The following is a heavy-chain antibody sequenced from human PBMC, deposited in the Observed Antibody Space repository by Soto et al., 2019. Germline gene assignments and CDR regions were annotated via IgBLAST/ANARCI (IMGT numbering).Heavy chain of an antibody. J-gene: IGHJ4*02. D-gene: IGHD2-8*01. V-gene: IGHV3-23*01. CDR2: ISGSGGTT. Sequence: GGSLRLSCAASGFSFSNFAMSWVRQAPGKGLEWVSFISGSGGTTYYRDSVKGRFTISRDKSMNTLYLQMNSLRAEDAAVYYCAKDRVVDGVYSFDYWGQGTLVTVSS. CDR3: AKDRVVDGVYSFDY. CDR1: GFSFSNFA.